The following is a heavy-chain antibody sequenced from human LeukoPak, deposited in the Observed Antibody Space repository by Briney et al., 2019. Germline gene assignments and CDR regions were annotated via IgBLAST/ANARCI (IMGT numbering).Heavy chain of an antibody. V-gene: IGHV1-3*01. J-gene: IGHJ4*02. CDR2: INAGNGNT. CDR1: GYTFTSYA. CDR3: ARDLEVATPHSSYFDY. Sequence: ASVKVSCTASGYTFTSYAMHLVRQAPGQRLEWMGWINAGNGNTKYSQKFQGRVTITRDTSASTAYMELSSLRSEDTAVYYCARDLEVATPHSSYFDYWGQGTLVTVSS. D-gene: IGHD5-12*01.